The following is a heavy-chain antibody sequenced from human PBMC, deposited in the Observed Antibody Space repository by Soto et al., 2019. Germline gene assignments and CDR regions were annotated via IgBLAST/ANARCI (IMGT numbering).Heavy chain of an antibody. J-gene: IGHJ3*02. CDR3: AIEKVCANYLHFFDI. CDR2: ISSSSSTI. D-gene: IGHD2-8*01. Sequence: GGSRRLSCSGYGFIFSIYSMKWVRQATGKGLEWLSYISSSSSTIYYADSVKSRFTNSRDNAKNSLYLQMNSLRAEATALYYIAIEKVCANYLHFFDIWGQGTMVTVSS. V-gene: IGHV3-48*01. CDR1: GFIFSIYS.